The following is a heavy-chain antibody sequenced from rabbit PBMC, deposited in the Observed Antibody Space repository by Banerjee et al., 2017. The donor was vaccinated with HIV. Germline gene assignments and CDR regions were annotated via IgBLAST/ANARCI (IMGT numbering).Heavy chain of an antibody. CDR1: GFSFSSSY. J-gene: IGHJ4*01. CDR2: IYTGSDTT. Sequence: QEQLVESGGGLVQPEGSLTLTCTASGFSFSSSYMCWVRQAPGKGLEWIGCIYTGSDTTVYASWAKGRFTISKTSSTTVTLQMTSLTVADTATYFCARDPAGDGYARFNLWGQGTLVTVS. D-gene: IGHD6-1*01. CDR3: ARDPAGDGYARFNL. V-gene: IGHV1S45*01.